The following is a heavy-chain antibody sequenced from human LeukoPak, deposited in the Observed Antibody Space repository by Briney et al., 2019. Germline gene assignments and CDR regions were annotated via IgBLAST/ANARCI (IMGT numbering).Heavy chain of an antibody. CDR1: GFTFSSHA. CDR2: TSGSSGST. D-gene: IGHD1-26*01. CDR3: AKYRGAAVNSWHFDL. V-gene: IGHV3-23*01. Sequence: PRGSLRLSCAASGFTFSSHAMSWVRQAPGKGLEWVSATSGSSGSTYYADSVKGRFSISRDNSKNTLYLQMNSLRADDTAVYYCAKYRGAAVNSWHFDLWGRGTLVTVSS. J-gene: IGHJ2*01.